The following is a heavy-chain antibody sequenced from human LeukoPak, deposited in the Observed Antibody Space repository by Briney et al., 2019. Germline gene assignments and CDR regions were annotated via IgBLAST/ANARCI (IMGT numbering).Heavy chain of an antibody. Sequence: SETLSLTCTVSGGSISSSSYYWGWIRQPPGKGLVWIGSIYYSGSTYYNPSLKSRVTISVDTSKNQFSLKLSSVTAADTAVYYCATNYHWGQGTLVTVSS. D-gene: IGHD1-7*01. CDR3: ATNYH. CDR2: IYYSGST. CDR1: GGSISSSSYY. J-gene: IGHJ5*02. V-gene: IGHV4-39*01.